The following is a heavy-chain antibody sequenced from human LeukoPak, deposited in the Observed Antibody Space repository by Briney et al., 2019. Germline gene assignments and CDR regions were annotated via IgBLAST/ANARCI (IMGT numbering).Heavy chain of an antibody. CDR1: GFTFSSYW. J-gene: IGHJ4*02. Sequence: GSLRLSCAASGFTFSSYWMSWVRQAPGKGLEWVANIKQDGSEKYYVDSVKGRFTISRDNAKNSLYLQMNSLRAEDTAVYYCARDSYSSSEEADYWGQGTLVTVSS. CDR2: IKQDGSEK. D-gene: IGHD6-6*01. V-gene: IGHV3-7*01. CDR3: ARDSYSSSEEADY.